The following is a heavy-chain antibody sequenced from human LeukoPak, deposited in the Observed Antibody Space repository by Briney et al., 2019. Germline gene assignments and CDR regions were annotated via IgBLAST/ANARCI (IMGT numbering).Heavy chain of an antibody. Sequence: KPSETLSLTCTVSGYSISSGYYWGWIRQPPGKGLDWIGSIYHSGSTYYNPSLKSRVTISVDTSKNQFSLKLSSVTAADTAVYYCARVAPDAAFDIWGQGTMVTVSS. D-gene: IGHD3-3*02. CDR3: ARVAPDAAFDI. CDR2: IYHSGST. J-gene: IGHJ3*02. V-gene: IGHV4-38-2*02. CDR1: GYSISSGYY.